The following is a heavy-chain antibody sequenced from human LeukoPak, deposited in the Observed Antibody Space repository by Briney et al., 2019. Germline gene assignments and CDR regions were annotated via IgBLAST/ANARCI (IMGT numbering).Heavy chain of an antibody. Sequence: PSETLSLTCTVSGGSISSYYWSWIRQPRGGGLEGRGDIYYSGSTNYNPSLKSRVTISVDTSKNQFSLKLSSVTAADTAVYYCARGRNGGYGMDVWGQGTTVTVSS. V-gene: IGHV4-59*01. CDR2: IYYSGST. CDR3: ARGRNGGYGMDV. D-gene: IGHD4-23*01. CDR1: GGSISSYY. J-gene: IGHJ6*02.